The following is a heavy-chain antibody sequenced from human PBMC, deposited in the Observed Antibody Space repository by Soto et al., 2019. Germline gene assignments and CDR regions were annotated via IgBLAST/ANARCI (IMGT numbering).Heavy chain of an antibody. D-gene: IGHD2-21*01. CDR2: ITGGGTT. CDR3: VKSRGFLSSVIMSDAFAV. V-gene: IGHV3-23*01. J-gene: IGHJ3*01. Sequence: EVRLLESGGALVQPGGSLRLSCSVSGFTITQYDLNWVRQAPGKGLIWVAGITGGGTTYYSESVKGRFTISKDNSEKMLFLQMSGLRVDDTARYVCVKSRGFLSSVIMSDAFAVWGQETVVTVSS. CDR1: GFTITQYD.